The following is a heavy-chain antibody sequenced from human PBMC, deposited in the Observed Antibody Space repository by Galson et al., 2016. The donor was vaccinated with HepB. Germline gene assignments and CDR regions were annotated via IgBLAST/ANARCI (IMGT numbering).Heavy chain of an antibody. CDR1: GFTFTDYY. D-gene: IGHD4-11*01. Sequence: CAASGFTFTDYYMSWIRQAPGKGLEWVSYISSSGSTIFYADSVKGRFTISRDNAKKSLFLQMNSLRAEDTAVYYCAREGSNYVPDAFDIWGQGTMVTVSS. J-gene: IGHJ3*02. CDR3: AREGSNYVPDAFDI. V-gene: IGHV3-11*01. CDR2: ISSSGSTI.